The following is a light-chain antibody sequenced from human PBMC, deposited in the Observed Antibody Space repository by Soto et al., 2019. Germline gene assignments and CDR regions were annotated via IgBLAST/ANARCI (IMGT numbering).Light chain of an antibody. V-gene: IGLV2-14*01. Sequence: QSLLTQPASVSGSPGQAITISCTGTSSDVGGYNYVSWYQQHPGKAPKLMIYDVSNRPSGVSNRFSGSKSGNTASLTISGLQAEDEADYYCSSYTSSSTDYVFGIGTKVTVL. CDR1: SSDVGGYNY. CDR3: SSYTSSSTDYV. CDR2: DVS. J-gene: IGLJ1*01.